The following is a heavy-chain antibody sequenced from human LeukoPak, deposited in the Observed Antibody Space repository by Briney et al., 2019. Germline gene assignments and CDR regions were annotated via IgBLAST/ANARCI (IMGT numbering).Heavy chain of an antibody. CDR1: GFTFSSYA. CDR3: AKERDGYILGDYFDY. D-gene: IGHD5-24*01. V-gene: IGHV3-23*01. J-gene: IGHJ4*02. Sequence: GGSLRLSCAASGFTFSSYAMSWVRQAPGKGLEWVSAISGSGGSTYYADSVKGRFTISRDNSKNTLYLQMNSLRAEDTAVYYFAKERDGYILGDYFDYWGQGTLVTVSS. CDR2: ISGSGGST.